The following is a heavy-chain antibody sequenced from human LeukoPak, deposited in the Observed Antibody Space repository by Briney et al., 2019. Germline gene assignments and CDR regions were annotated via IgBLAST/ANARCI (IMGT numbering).Heavy chain of an antibody. Sequence: GVSLRLSCAASRFTFSSYAMRWVRQAPGKGLEWVSAISGSGGSTYYTDSVKGRLTIYRDNSKNTLYLQMNSLRAEDTAVYYCAKDQKVKATGNFDYWGQGTLVTVSS. V-gene: IGHV3-23*01. D-gene: IGHD2-8*02. CDR3: AKDQKVKATGNFDY. CDR1: RFTFSSYA. CDR2: ISGSGGST. J-gene: IGHJ4*02.